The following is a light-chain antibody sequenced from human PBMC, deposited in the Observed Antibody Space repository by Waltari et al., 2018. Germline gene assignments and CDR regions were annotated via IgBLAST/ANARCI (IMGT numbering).Light chain of an antibody. CDR3: NTYAGRNRLGV. CDR1: SSDVGGYNY. Sequence: QSALTQPPSASGSPGQPVTISCTGTSSDVGGYNYVSWYQQHPGKAPNLIIYEVTKRASGVPDRRSGTKSGNTASLTVSGLQADDEADYYCNTYAGRNRLGVFGGGTKVTVL. V-gene: IGLV2-8*01. CDR2: EVT. J-gene: IGLJ2*01.